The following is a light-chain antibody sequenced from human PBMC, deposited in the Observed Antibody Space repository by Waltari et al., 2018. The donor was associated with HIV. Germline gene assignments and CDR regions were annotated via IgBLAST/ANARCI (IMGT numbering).Light chain of an antibody. J-gene: IGLJ3*02. V-gene: IGLV2-14*03. Sequence: SALTQPASVSGSPGPSITISCTGASSEFRTYNYVSWYQHHPGKAPRLLIYDVTNRPSGVSHRFSGSKSGDTASLIISGLQAEDEADYFCAAYIGPWVFGGGTRLTV. CDR2: DVT. CDR1: SSEFRTYNY. CDR3: AAYIGPWV.